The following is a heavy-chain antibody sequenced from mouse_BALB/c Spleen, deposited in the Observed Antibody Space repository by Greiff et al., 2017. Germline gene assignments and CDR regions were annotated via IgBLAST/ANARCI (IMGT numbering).Heavy chain of an antibody. V-gene: IGHV1-9*01. Sequence: VQLQQSGAELLKPGASVKISCKATGYTFSSYWIEWVKQRPGHGLEWIGEILPGSGSTNYNEKFKGKATFTADTSSNTAYMQLSSLTSEDSAVYDCAVGRYDVGAWFAYWGQGTLVTVSA. CDR3: AVGRYDVGAWFAY. CDR2: ILPGSGST. J-gene: IGHJ3*01. CDR1: GYTFSSYW. D-gene: IGHD2-14*01.